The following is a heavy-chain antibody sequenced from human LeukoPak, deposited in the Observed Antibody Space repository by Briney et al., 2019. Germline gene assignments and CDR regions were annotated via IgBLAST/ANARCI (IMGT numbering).Heavy chain of an antibody. CDR3: ARDWAGYSSGWYYFDY. V-gene: IGHV4-39*07. CDR1: GGSISSSPYY. CDR2: IYYSGTT. D-gene: IGHD6-19*01. Sequence: SETLSLTCTVSGGSISSSPYYWGWIRQPPGKGLEWIGSIYYSGTTHYSPSLESRVTISVDTSKNQFSLKLSSVTAADTAVYYCARDWAGYSSGWYYFDYWGQGTLVTVSS. J-gene: IGHJ4*02.